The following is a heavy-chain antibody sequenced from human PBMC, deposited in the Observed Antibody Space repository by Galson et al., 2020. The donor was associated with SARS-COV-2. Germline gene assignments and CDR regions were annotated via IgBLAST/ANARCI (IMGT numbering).Heavy chain of an antibody. CDR3: ARGNSPWVTIFGLIIGTCCMDV. J-gene: IGHJ6*02. D-gene: IGHD3-3*01. V-gene: IGHV4-61*02. CDR1: GDSISSGPYY. CDR2: VYKSGNT. Sequence: SEALSLTCTVSGDSISSGPYYWTWVRQPAGKGLEWIGRVYKSGNTDYNPSLGGQVTMSIDTSKNQFSLKLTSVTAADTAVYYCARGNSPWVTIFGLIIGTCCMDVWGQVSTVTVSS.